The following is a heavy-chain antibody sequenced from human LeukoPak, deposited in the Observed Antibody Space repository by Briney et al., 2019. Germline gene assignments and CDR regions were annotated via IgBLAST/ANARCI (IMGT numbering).Heavy chain of an antibody. V-gene: IGHV4-39*01. Sequence: SETLSLTCTVSGGSISSSSHYWGWIRQPPGKGLEWIGSIYYSGSTYYNPSLKSRVTISVDTSKNQFSPKLSSVTAADTAVYYCARIVYVDSSGREYHFDFWGQGTLVTVSS. D-gene: IGHD3-22*01. J-gene: IGHJ4*02. CDR2: IYYSGST. CDR1: GGSISSSSHY. CDR3: ARIVYVDSSGREYHFDF.